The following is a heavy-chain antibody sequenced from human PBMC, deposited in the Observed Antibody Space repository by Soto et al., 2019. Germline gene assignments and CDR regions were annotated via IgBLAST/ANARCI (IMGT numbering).Heavy chain of an antibody. J-gene: IGHJ3*02. CDR2: ISYDGSNK. CDR1: GFTFSSYA. V-gene: IGHV3-30-3*01. Sequence: GWSLRLSCAASGFTFSSYAMHWVRQAPGKGLEWVAVISYDGSNKYYADSVKGRFTISRDNSKNTLYLQMNSLRAEDAAVYYCEAGRDAFDIWGQGIMVRVS. CDR3: EAGRDAFDI.